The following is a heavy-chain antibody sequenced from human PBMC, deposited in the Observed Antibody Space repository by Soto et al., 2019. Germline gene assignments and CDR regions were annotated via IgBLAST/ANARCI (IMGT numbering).Heavy chain of an antibody. D-gene: IGHD4-17*01. V-gene: IGHV3-23*01. Sequence: GGSLRLSCAVSGFTFSSYGMSWVHQAPGKGLECVSAISGSGGSTYYADSVKGRFTISRDNSKNTVHLQMNSLRAEDTAVYYCAKDWTPGDYGVRGFDYWGQGTQVTAPQ. CDR1: GFTFSSYG. CDR2: ISGSGGST. CDR3: AKDWTPGDYGVRGFDY. J-gene: IGHJ4*02.